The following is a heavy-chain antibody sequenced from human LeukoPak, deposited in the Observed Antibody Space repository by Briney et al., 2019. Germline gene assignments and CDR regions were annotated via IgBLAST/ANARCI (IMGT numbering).Heavy chain of an antibody. V-gene: IGHV6-1*01. J-gene: IGHJ5*01. CDR1: GDSVSSDSAA. Sequence: KLAQTLSHPCAISGDSVSSDSAAWNWIRQSPSRGLEWLGRTYYRSKWYNDYAVSVKSRITINPDTSKNQFSLQLNSVTPEDTAVYYCARGWLSLVGFDERGERTHLGDS. CDR3: ARGWLSLVGFDERGERTHLGDS. D-gene: IGHD1-26*01. CDR2: TYYRSKWYN.